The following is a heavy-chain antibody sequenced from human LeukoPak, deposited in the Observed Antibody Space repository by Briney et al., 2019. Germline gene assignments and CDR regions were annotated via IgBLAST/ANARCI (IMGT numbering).Heavy chain of an antibody. J-gene: IGHJ6*03. Sequence: PSETLSLTCTVSGGSISSSSYYWGWIRQPPGEGLEWIGSIYYSGSTNYNPSLKSRVTISVDTSMNQFSLKLSSVTAADTAVYYCARGPEQLVGYYYYYYYYMDVWGKGTTVTVSS. CDR3: ARGPEQLVGYYYYYYYYMDV. CDR1: GGSISSSSYY. V-gene: IGHV4-39*07. CDR2: IYYSGST. D-gene: IGHD6-6*01.